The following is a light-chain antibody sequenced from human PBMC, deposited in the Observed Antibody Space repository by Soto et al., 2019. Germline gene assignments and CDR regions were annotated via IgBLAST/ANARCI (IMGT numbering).Light chain of an antibody. J-gene: IGLJ2*01. CDR2: STN. Sequence: QTVVIQESSLSVSPGGTVTLTCGLRSAPISTTYYPAWYQQTPGQAPRTLIYSTNTRSSGVPDRFSGSIRGNKAALTITGAQAEDEAIYYCASYTSTTTLVVFGGGTQLTVL. CDR1: SAPISTTYY. CDR3: ASYTSTTTLVV. V-gene: IGLV8-61*01.